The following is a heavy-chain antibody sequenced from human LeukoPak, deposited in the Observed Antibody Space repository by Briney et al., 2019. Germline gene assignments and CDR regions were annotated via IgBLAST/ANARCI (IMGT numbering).Heavy chain of an antibody. D-gene: IGHD4-23*01. J-gene: IGHJ4*02. CDR3: ARGRPHGNDY. V-gene: IGHV3-7*01. CDR2: IKQDGSEK. Sequence: GGSLRLSCAASGFMFSSYWMSWVRQAPGKGLEWVANIKQDGSEKYYVDSVKGRFTISRDNAKNTLYLQMNSLRVEDTAVYYCARGRPHGNDYWGQGTLVTVSS. CDR1: GFMFSSYW.